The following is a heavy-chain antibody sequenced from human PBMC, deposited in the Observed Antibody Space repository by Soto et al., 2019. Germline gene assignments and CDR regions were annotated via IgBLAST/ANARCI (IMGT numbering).Heavy chain of an antibody. D-gene: IGHD2-8*01. CDR1: SGSIDTTNW. Sequence: QVQLQESGPGLVKPSGTLSLTCAVSSGSIDTTNWWSWVRQPPGKGLEWIGEIFHSGNTYYNPSLASRVTIPVDTSKNQYSLNLRSVTAADTAVYYCARRTWGMDVWGQGTTVTVSS. CDR2: IFHSGNT. V-gene: IGHV4-4*02. CDR3: ARRTWGMDV. J-gene: IGHJ6*02.